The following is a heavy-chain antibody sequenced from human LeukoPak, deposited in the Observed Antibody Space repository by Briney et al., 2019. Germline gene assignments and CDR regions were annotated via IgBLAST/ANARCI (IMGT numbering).Heavy chain of an antibody. D-gene: IGHD3-16*01. V-gene: IGHV4-39*01. CDR3: ARHDYDYTDKNWFDP. CDR2: IYYTGTT. CDR1: GGSISRTTNY. Sequence: PSGTLSLTCSVSGGSISRTTNYWGWIRQPPGKGLEWIASIYYTGTTYYNPSLKSRATISLETSKNQFSLKLSSVTAADTAVYYCARHDYDYTDKNWFDPWGQGTLVTVSS. J-gene: IGHJ5*02.